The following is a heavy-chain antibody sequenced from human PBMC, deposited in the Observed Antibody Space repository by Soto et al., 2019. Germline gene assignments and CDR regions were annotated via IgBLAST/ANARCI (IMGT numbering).Heavy chain of an antibody. CDR2: ISAYNGNT. CDR3: AGDLVVVPAAIAYYYGMDV. D-gene: IGHD2-2*02. V-gene: IGHV1-18*04. Sequence: ASVKVSCKASGYTFTSYGISWVRQAPGQGLEWIGWISAYNGNTNYAQKLQGRVTMTTDTSTSTAYMELRSLRSDDTAVYYCAGDLVVVPAAIAYYYGMDVWGQGTTVTVSS. CDR1: GYTFTSYG. J-gene: IGHJ6*02.